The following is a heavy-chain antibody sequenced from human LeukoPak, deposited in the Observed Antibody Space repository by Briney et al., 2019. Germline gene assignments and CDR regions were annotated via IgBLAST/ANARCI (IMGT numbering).Heavy chain of an antibody. CDR2: IKQDGSEK. Sequence: GGSLRLSCAASGFTFSSYWMSWVRQAPGKGLEWVANIKQDGSEKYYVDSVKGRFTIPRDNAKNSLYLQMNSLRAEDTAVYYCASEPYYDSSGYSDYWGQGTLVTVSS. J-gene: IGHJ4*02. V-gene: IGHV3-7*01. CDR3: ASEPYYDSSGYSDY. D-gene: IGHD3-22*01. CDR1: GFTFSSYW.